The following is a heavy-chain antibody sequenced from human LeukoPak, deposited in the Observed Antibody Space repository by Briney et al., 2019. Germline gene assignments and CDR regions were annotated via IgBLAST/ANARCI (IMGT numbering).Heavy chain of an antibody. CDR3: ARVEFDGIAATGSLDY. J-gene: IGHJ4*02. D-gene: IGHD6-13*01. CDR1: GYTFTGYY. CDR2: INPNSGGT. Sequence: ASVKVSCKASGYTFTGYYMHWVRQAPGQGLEWMGWINPNSGGTNYAQKFQGRVTMTRDTSISTAYMELSRLRSDDTAVYYCARVEFDGIAATGSLDYWGQGILVTVSS. V-gene: IGHV1-2*02.